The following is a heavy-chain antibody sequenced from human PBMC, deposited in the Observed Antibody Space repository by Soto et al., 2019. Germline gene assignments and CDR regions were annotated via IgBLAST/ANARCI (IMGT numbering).Heavy chain of an antibody. Sequence: PGGSLRLSCAASGFTFSSYGMHWVRQAPGKGLGWVAVISYDGSNKYYADSVKGRFTISRDNSKNTLYLQMNSLRAEDTAVYYCAKVAEATVTTYGLLSMDVWGQGTTVTVSS. D-gene: IGHD4-17*01. CDR1: GFTFSSYG. J-gene: IGHJ6*02. CDR2: ISYDGSNK. V-gene: IGHV3-30*18. CDR3: AKVAEATVTTYGLLSMDV.